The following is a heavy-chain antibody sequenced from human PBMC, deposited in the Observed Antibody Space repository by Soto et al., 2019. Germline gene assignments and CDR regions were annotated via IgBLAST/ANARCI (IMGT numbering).Heavy chain of an antibody. J-gene: IGHJ6*02. CDR3: VVVAARDYYGMDV. D-gene: IGHD2-15*01. Sequence: ASVKVSCKASGYTFTGYAMHWVRQAPGQRLEWMGWINAGNGNTKYSQKFQGRVTITRDTSTSTAYMELSSLRSEDTAVYHCVVVAARDYYGMDVWGQGTTVTVSS. CDR2: INAGNGNT. V-gene: IGHV1-3*01. CDR1: GYTFTGYA.